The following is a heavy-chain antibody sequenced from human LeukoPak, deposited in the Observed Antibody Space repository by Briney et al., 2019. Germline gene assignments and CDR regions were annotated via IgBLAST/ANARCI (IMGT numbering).Heavy chain of an antibody. Sequence: ASVKVSCKASGYTFTSYGISWVRQAPGQGLEWVGWISAYNGNTNYAQKLQGRVTMTTDTSTSTAYMELSSLRSEDTAVYYCARGLGRRGNYEDWGQGTLVTVSS. D-gene: IGHD1-7*01. V-gene: IGHV1-18*01. CDR3: ARGLGRRGNYED. CDR2: ISAYNGNT. J-gene: IGHJ4*02. CDR1: GYTFTSYG.